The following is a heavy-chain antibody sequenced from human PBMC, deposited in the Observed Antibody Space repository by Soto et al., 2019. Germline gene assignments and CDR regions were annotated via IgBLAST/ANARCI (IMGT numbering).Heavy chain of an antibody. V-gene: IGHV4-59*01. CDR2: ISYSGST. D-gene: IGHD1-1*01. J-gene: IGHJ6*02. Sequence: QLQLQESGPGLVKPSETLSLICTVSGASITDYYWSWIRQSPGKGLEWIGSISYSGSTNYRPSLRSLDSMSVDTSRNQLSMKLSSVTAADSAVYECARDRASGTWNAWFYYNGMDVWGQGTTVTVSS. CDR1: GASITDYY. CDR3: ARDRASGTWNAWFYYNGMDV.